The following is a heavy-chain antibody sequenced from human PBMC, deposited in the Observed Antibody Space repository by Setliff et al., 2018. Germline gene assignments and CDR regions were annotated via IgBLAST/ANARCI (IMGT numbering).Heavy chain of an antibody. D-gene: IGHD3-10*01. V-gene: IGHV4-38-2*01. Sequence: SETLSLTCSVSDFSINSGYYWGWIRQPPGKRLEWIGYIYYSGSTYYKSSLESRVTISVDTSKNQFSLKLTSVTAADTAVYYCARLSYYGSGSYYDFDSWGQGTLVTVSS. J-gene: IGHJ4*02. CDR2: IYYSGST. CDR1: DFSINSGYY. CDR3: ARLSYYGSGSYYDFDS.